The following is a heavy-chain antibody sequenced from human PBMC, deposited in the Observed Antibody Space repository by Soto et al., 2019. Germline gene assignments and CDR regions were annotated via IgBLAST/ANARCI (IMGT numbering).Heavy chain of an antibody. CDR3: ARDNLITGKWELPYYYYSGMDV. CDR2: ISSSSSTI. CDR1: GFTFSSYS. V-gene: IGHV3-48*02. J-gene: IGHJ6*02. D-gene: IGHD1-26*01. Sequence: PGGSLRLSCAASGFTFSSYSMNWVRQAPGKGLEWVSYISSSSSTIYYADSVKGRFTISRDNAKNSLYLQMNSLRDEDTAVYYCARDNLITGKWELPYYYYSGMDVWGQGTTVTVSS.